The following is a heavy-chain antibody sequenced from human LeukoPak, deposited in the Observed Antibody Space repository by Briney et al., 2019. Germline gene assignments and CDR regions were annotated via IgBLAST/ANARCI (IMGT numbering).Heavy chain of an antibody. V-gene: IGHV4-34*01. D-gene: IGHD6-13*01. CDR3: AREAAAGTWWFDP. CDR2: INHSGST. Sequence: KSSETLSLTCAVSGGSFSAYYWSWIRQPPGKGLEWIGEINHSGSTNYNPSLKSRVTISVDTSKNQFSLKLSSVTAADTAVYYCAREAAAGTWWFDPWGQGTLVTVSS. CDR1: GGSFSAYY. J-gene: IGHJ5*02.